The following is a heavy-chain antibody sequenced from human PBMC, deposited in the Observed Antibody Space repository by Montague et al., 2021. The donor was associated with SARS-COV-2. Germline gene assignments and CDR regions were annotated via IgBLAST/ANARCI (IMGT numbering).Heavy chain of an antibody. Sequence: SETLSLTCTVSGGSISSYYWNWIRQPAGKGLEWIGYIYYSGRTNYSPSLKSRVTISVDTSKNQFSLKLSSVTAADTAVYYCARGGGSGYRYYFDYWGQGSLVTVSS. CDR1: GGSISSYY. J-gene: IGHJ4*02. CDR3: ARGGGSGYRYYFDY. D-gene: IGHD3-22*01. V-gene: IGHV4-59*01. CDR2: IYYSGRT.